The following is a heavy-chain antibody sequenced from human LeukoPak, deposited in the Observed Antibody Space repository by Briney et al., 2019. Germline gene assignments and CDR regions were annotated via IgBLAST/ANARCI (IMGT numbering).Heavy chain of an antibody. J-gene: IGHJ4*02. V-gene: IGHV1-69*13. D-gene: IGHD2-2*01. CDR3: ATYCSSANCYIWGYYFDY. CDR2: IIPISGTT. CDR1: GGTFSSYA. Sequence: ASVKVSCKASGGTFSSYAISWERQAPGQGLEWMGGIIPISGTTNYAQKFQGRVTITADESTSTAYMELSSLRSEDTAMYYCATYCSSANCYIWGYYFDYWGQGTLVTVSS.